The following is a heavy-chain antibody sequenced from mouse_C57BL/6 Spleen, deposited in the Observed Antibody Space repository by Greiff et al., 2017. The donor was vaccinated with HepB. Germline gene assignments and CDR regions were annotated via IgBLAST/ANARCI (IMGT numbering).Heavy chain of an antibody. CDR2: ISDGGSYT. CDR3: ARDHNWGFDY. Sequence: VQLKESGGGLVKPGGSLKLSCAASGFTFSSYAMSWVRQTPEKRLEWVATISDGGSYTYYPDNVKGRFTISRDNAKNNLYLQMSHLKSEDTAMYYCARDHNWGFDYWGQGTTLTVSS. CDR1: GFTFSSYA. D-gene: IGHD4-1*01. V-gene: IGHV5-4*01. J-gene: IGHJ2*01.